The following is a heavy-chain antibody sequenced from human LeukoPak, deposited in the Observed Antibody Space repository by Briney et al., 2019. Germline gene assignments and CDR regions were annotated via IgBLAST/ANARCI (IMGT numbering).Heavy chain of an antibody. Sequence: GGSLRLSCAASGFTFSNAWMSWVRQAPGKGLEWVANIKEDGSEEYYVDSVTGRFTVSRDNAKNSLYLQMDSLRAEDTAVYYCARGENYDFWTTYYTWGHYYYYYMDVWGQGTTVTVSS. V-gene: IGHV3-7*01. D-gene: IGHD3-3*01. CDR1: GFTFSNAW. J-gene: IGHJ6*03. CDR2: IKEDGSEE. CDR3: ARGENYDFWTTYYTWGHYYYYYMDV.